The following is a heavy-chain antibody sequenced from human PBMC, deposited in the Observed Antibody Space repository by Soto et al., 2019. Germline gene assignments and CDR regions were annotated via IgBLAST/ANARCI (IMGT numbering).Heavy chain of an antibody. D-gene: IGHD6-13*01. Sequence: SETLSLTCAVYGGSFSGYYWSWIRQPPGKGLEWIGEINHSGSTNYNPSLKSRVTISVDTSKNQFSLKLSSVTAADTAVYYCARRYSSSWYLAINWFDPWGQGTLVTVSS. V-gene: IGHV4-34*01. CDR3: ARRYSSSWYLAINWFDP. J-gene: IGHJ5*02. CDR1: GGSFSGYY. CDR2: INHSGST.